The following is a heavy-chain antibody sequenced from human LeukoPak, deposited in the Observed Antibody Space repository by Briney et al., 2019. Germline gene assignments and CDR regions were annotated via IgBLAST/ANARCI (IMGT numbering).Heavy chain of an antibody. CDR1: GGSISSSSYY. J-gene: IGHJ4*02. CDR3: ARVGDGNFDY. D-gene: IGHD3-16*01. Sequence: SETLSLTCSVSGGSISSSSYYWGWIRQPPGKGLEWIGNIYYSGSTYYNPSLKSRVTISVDTSKNQFSLKVSSVTAADTAVYYCARVGDGNFDYWGQGTLVTVSS. CDR2: IYYSGST. V-gene: IGHV4-39*01.